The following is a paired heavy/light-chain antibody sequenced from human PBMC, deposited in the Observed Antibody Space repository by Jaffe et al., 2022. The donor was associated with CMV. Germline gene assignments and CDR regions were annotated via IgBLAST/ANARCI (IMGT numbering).Light chain of an antibody. CDR3: QQYSSSPFT. V-gene: IGKV3-20*01. J-gene: IGKJ4*01. CDR2: GTS. CDR1: QSVSSSY. Sequence: EVVLTQSPGTLSLSPGERATLSCRASQSVSSSYLAWYQQKPGQAPRLLMYGTSSRATGIPDRFSGSGSGTDFTLTISRLEPEDFAVYYCQQYSSSPFTFGGGTKVEIK.
Heavy chain of an antibody. CDR3: GRVGYSYEVDP. CDR2: ISSSTTTI. Sequence: EVQLVESGGGLVQPGGSLRLSCAASGFTFSSYSMNWVRQAPGKGLEWVSYISSSTTTIRYADSVKGRFTISRDNAKNSLYLQMNSLRDEDTAVYYCGRVGYSYEVDPWGQGTLVTVSS. V-gene: IGHV3-48*02. CDR1: GFTFSSYS. D-gene: IGHD5-18*01. J-gene: IGHJ5*02.